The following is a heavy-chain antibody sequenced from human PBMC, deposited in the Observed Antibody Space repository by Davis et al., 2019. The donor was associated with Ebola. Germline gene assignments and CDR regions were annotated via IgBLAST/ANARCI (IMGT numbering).Heavy chain of an antibody. Sequence: GESLKISCAASGFTFSSYGMHWVRQAPGKGLEWVAVISYDGSNKYYADYVKGRFTISRDNSKNTLYLQMNSLRDEDTAVYYCAKARRGEIDYWGQGTLVTVSS. CDR1: GFTFSSYG. CDR2: ISYDGSNK. V-gene: IGHV3-30*18. J-gene: IGHJ4*02. CDR3: AKARRGEIDY. D-gene: IGHD3-16*01.